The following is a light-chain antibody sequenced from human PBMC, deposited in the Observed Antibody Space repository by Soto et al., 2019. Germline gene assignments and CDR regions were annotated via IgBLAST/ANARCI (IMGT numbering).Light chain of an antibody. CDR3: AAWDDTLSGWV. V-gene: IGLV1-44*01. CDR2: TNN. Sequence: QSVLTQPPSASGTPGQRVTISCSGSSSNVGSNAVNWYQQLPGPAPKLLIYTNNQRPSGFPDRFSASKSGTSASLAIRGLHSEDEADYYCAAWDDTLSGWVFGGGTKLTVL. CDR1: SSNVGSNA. J-gene: IGLJ3*02.